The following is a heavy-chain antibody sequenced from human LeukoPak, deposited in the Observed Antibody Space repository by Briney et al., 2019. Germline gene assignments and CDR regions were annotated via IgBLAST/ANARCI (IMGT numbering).Heavy chain of an antibody. J-gene: IGHJ6*03. CDR1: GGSISSYY. V-gene: IGHV4-59*01. CDR3: ARGLGEREYDFWSGYYRYYYYYYMDV. D-gene: IGHD3-3*01. CDR2: IYYSGST. Sequence: SETLSLTCTVSGGSISSYYWSWIRQPPGKGLEWIGYIYYSGSTNYNPSLKSRVTISVDTSKNQFSLKLSSVTAADTAVYYCARGLGEREYDFWSGYYRYYYYYYMDVWGKGTTVTVSS.